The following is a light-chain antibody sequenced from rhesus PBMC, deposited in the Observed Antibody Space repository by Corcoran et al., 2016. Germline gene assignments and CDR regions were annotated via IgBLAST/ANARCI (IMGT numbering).Light chain of an antibody. Sequence: DIQMTQSPSSLSASVGDTVTITCRSGQDITTYLAWYQQKPGKPPKPLIYSATNLETGVPLQFAASGSGTDFTLTIRRLQPEDFATYYCEQHYTYPRTFGQGTKVEIK. V-gene: IGKV1S14*01. J-gene: IGKJ1*01. CDR2: SAT. CDR3: EQHYTYPRT. CDR1: QDITTY.